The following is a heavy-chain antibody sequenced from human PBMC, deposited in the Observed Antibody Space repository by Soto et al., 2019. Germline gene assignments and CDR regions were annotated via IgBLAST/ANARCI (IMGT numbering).Heavy chain of an antibody. CDR2: IYPGDSDT. CDR1: GYSFTTYW. CDR3: ARRFSGSYKGRFYNYGLDV. Sequence: GESLKISCKGYGYSFTTYWIGWVRQMPGKGLEWMGIIYPGDSDTRYSPSFQGQVTISADKSISTAYLQWSSLKASDTAMYYCARRFSGSYKGRFYNYGLDVWGQGTTVTVSS. D-gene: IGHD1-26*01. J-gene: IGHJ6*02. V-gene: IGHV5-51*01.